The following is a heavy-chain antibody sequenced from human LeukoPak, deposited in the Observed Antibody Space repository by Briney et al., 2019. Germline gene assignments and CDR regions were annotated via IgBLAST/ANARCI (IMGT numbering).Heavy chain of an antibody. CDR3: AELGITMIGGV. V-gene: IGHV3-48*03. D-gene: IGHD3-10*02. CDR2: ISSSGSTI. CDR1: GFTFGSYE. J-gene: IGHJ6*04. Sequence: GGSLRLSCAASGFTFGSYEMNWVRQAPGKGLEWVSYISSSGSTIYYADSVKDRFTISRDNAKSSLYLQMNSLRAEDTAVYYCAELGITMIGGVWGKGTTVTISS.